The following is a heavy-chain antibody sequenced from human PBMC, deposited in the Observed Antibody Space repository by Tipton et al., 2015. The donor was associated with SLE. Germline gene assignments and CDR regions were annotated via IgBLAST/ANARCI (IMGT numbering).Heavy chain of an antibody. CDR3: ARGPAFGRKKSYFDY. V-gene: IGHV4-34*01. D-gene: IGHD2-15*01. J-gene: IGHJ4*02. Sequence: LRLSCAVYGGSFSGYYWSWIRQPPGKGLVWIGEINHSGSTNYNPSLKSRVTISVDTSKNQFSLKLSSVTAADTAVYYCARGPAFGRKKSYFDYWGPGTLVTVSS. CDR1: GGSFSGYY. CDR2: INHSGST.